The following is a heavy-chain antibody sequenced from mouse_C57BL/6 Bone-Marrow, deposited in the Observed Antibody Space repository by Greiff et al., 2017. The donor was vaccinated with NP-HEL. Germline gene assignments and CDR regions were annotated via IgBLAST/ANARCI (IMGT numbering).Heavy chain of an antibody. Sequence: QVQLKQSGAELVKPGASVKISCKASGYAFSSYWMNWVKQRPGKGLEWIGQIYPGDGDTNYNGKFKGKATLTADKSSSTAYMQRSSLTSEDSAVYFCARFITTVVARYFDVWGTGTTVTVSS. J-gene: IGHJ1*03. CDR2: IYPGDGDT. V-gene: IGHV1-80*01. D-gene: IGHD1-1*01. CDR1: GYAFSSYW. CDR3: ARFITTVVARYFDV.